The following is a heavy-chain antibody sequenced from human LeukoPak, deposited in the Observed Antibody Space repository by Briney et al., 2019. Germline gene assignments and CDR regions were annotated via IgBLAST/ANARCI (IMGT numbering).Heavy chain of an antibody. Sequence: ASVKVSCKASGYTFTSYGISWVRQAPGQGLEWMGWSSAYNGNTNYAQKLQGRVTMTTDTSTSTAYMELRSLRSDDTAVYYCARDDIAAAPYPFDYWGQGTLVTVSS. J-gene: IGHJ4*02. CDR3: ARDDIAAAPYPFDY. V-gene: IGHV1-18*04. D-gene: IGHD6-13*01. CDR2: SSAYNGNT. CDR1: GYTFTSYG.